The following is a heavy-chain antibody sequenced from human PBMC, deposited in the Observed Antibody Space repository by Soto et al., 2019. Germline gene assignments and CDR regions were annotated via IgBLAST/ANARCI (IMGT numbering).Heavy chain of an antibody. CDR3: TRGMVRGVSAFDI. J-gene: IGHJ3*02. CDR1: GFTVSNNF. CDR2: IYTDGSP. V-gene: IGHV3-53*02. D-gene: IGHD3-10*01. Sequence: VQLVETGGALIQPGGSLRLSCAASGFTVSNNFMNWVCQAPGKALEWVSVIYTDGSPYYTDSVRGRFTISRDDSQNTVFLQMNNLRVEDTAVYYCTRGMVRGVSAFDICGQGTTVTVSS.